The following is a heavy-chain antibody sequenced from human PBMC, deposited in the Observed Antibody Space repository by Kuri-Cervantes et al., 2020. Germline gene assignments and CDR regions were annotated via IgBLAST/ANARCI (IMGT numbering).Heavy chain of an antibody. V-gene: IGHV4-30-2*01. J-gene: IGHJ4*02. CDR2: IYHSGST. D-gene: IGHD6-19*01. CDR1: GGSISSGGYS. CDR3: ARWGSGWYYFDY. Sequence: SETLSLTCAVSGGSISSGGYSWSWIRQPPGKGLEWIGNIYHSGSTNYNPSLKSRVTISVDTSKNQFSLKLSSVTAADTAVYYCARWGSGWYYFDYWGQGTLVTASS.